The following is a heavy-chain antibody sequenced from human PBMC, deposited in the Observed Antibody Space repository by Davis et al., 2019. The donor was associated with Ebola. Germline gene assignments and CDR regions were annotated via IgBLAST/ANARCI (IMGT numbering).Heavy chain of an antibody. CDR1: GYTFTGYY. D-gene: IGHD2-15*01. Sequence: ASVKVSCKASGYTFTGYYMHWVRQAPGQGLEWMGWINPNSGGTNYAQKFQGRVTMTKDTSISTAYMELSRLRSDDTAVYYCARDPVKVAMYYFDYWGQGTLVTVSS. CDR3: ARDPVKVAMYYFDY. CDR2: INPNSGGT. J-gene: IGHJ4*02. V-gene: IGHV1-2*02.